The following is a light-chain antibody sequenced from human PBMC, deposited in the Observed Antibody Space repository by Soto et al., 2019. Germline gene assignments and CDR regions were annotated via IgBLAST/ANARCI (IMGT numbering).Light chain of an antibody. V-gene: IGLV1-44*01. Sequence: QSVLTQPPSTSGTPGQRVTISCSGSSSNIGRNTVDWFQQFPETAPKLLIHSDNQRPSGAPDRFSDSKSGTTASLATSELQSDYEVDYYYASGDHSLNALYVFGTGTKLTVL. CDR2: SDN. CDR1: SSNIGRNT. CDR3: ASGDHSLNALYV. J-gene: IGLJ1*01.